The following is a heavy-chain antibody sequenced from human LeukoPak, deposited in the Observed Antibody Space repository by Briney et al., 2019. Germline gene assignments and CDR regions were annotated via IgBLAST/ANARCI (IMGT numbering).Heavy chain of an antibody. CDR2: IGTAGDT. J-gene: IGHJ4*02. V-gene: IGHV3-13*01. D-gene: IGHD3-22*01. CDR1: GFTFSSYD. CDR3: ARGFNRTYYYDSSGSAYFDY. Sequence: PGGSLRLSCAASGFTFSSYDMHWVRQATGKGLEWVSAIGTAGDTYYPGSVKGRFTISRENAKNSLYLQMNSLRAGDTAVYYCARGFNRTYYYDSSGSAYFDYRGQGTLVTVSS.